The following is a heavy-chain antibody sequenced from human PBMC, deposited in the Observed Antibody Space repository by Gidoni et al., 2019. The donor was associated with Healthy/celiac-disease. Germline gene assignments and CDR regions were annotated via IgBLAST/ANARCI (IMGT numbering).Heavy chain of an antibody. CDR2: INHSGST. J-gene: IGHJ5*02. V-gene: IGHV4-34*01. Sequence: QVQLQQWGAGLLKPSETLSLTCAVYGGSFSGYYWSWIRQPPGKGLEWIGEINHSGSTTYNPSLKSRVTISVDTSKNQFSLMLSSVTAADTAVYYCARTTSGWFDPWGQGTLVTVSS. D-gene: IGHD4-17*01. CDR1: GGSFSGYY. CDR3: ARTTSGWFDP.